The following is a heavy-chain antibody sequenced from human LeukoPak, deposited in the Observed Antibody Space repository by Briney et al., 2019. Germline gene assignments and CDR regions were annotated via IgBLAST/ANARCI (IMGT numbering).Heavy chain of an antibody. Sequence: SETLSLTCTVSGGSISSYYWSWIRQPAGKGLEWIGRINTSGNSNYNPSLRSRVTMSVDTSKNQFSLNLSSVTAADTAVYYCARHGSVSSGALVWGQGTLVTVSS. CDR3: ARHGSVSSGALV. V-gene: IGHV4-4*07. J-gene: IGHJ4*02. CDR2: INTSGNS. D-gene: IGHD3-22*01. CDR1: GGSISSYY.